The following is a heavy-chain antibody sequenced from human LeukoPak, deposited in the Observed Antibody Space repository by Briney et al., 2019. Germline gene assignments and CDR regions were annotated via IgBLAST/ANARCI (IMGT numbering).Heavy chain of an antibody. CDR1: DGSISSGGYS. D-gene: IGHD4-11*01. Sequence: SETLSLTCAVSDGSISSGGYSWSWIRQPPGKGLEWIGYIYHSGSTYYNPSLKSRVTIPVDRSKNQFSLKLSSVTAADTAVYYCARGGTTVTTWFDPWGQGTLVTVSS. CDR2: IYHSGST. J-gene: IGHJ5*02. V-gene: IGHV4-30-2*01. CDR3: ARGGTTVTTWFDP.